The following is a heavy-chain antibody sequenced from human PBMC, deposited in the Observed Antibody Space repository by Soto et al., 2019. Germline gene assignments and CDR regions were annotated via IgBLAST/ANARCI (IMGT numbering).Heavy chain of an antibody. V-gene: IGHV4-39*01. CDR3: ARFSRISSRSYYYYGMDV. CDR2: IYYSEST. CDR1: GGSISSNNYY. D-gene: IGHD6-13*01. J-gene: IGHJ6*02. Sequence: KPSETLSLTCTVSGGSISSNNYYWGWIRQPPGKGLEWIGSIYYSESTYYNPSLNSRVTISADASKNQFFLTLSSVTAADTAVYYCARFSRISSRSYYYYGMDVWGQGTTVTVSS.